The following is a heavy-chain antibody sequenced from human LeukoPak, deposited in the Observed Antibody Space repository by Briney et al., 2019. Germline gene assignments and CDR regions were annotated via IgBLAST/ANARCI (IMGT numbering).Heavy chain of an antibody. V-gene: IGHV4-59*01. CDR2: IYYSGGT. D-gene: IGHD3-10*01. CDR1: GGSISSYY. J-gene: IGHJ6*02. Sequence: PSETLSLTCTVSGGSISSYYWSWIRQPPGKGLEWIGYIYYSGGTNYNPSLKSRVTISVDTSKNQFSLKLSSVTAADTAVYYCARITMVRGVRGSHYYYYYGMDVWGQGTTVTVSS. CDR3: ARITMVRGVRGSHYYYYYGMDV.